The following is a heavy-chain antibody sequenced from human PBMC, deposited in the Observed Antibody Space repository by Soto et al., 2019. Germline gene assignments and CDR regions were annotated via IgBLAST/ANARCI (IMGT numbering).Heavy chain of an antibody. J-gene: IGHJ4*02. CDR3: AKRAVVVGARYFDY. D-gene: IGHD2-15*01. CDR1: GFTFGSYA. Sequence: EVQLLESGGGLVQPGGSLRLSCAASGFTFGSYAMSWVRQAPGKGLEWVSTSGTGGGTYYADSVKGRFTISRDISKNTQYLQMISLRAEDTAVYYCAKRAVVVGARYFDYWGQGTLVTVSS. CDR2: SGTGGGT. V-gene: IGHV3-23*01.